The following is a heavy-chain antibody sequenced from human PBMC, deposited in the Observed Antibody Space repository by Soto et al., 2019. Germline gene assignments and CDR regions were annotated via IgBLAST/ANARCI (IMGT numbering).Heavy chain of an antibody. CDR1: GFTFSSYG. J-gene: IGHJ2*01. V-gene: IGHV3-33*01. CDR3: ARDRVGQQQLDWYFDL. Sequence: QVQLVESGGGVVQPGRSLRLSCAASGFTFSSYGMHWVRQAPGKGLEWVAVIWYDGSNKYYADSVKGRFTISRDNSKNTLYLQMNSLRAGDTAVYYCARDRVGQQQLDWYFDLWGRGTLVTVSS. D-gene: IGHD6-13*01. CDR2: IWYDGSNK.